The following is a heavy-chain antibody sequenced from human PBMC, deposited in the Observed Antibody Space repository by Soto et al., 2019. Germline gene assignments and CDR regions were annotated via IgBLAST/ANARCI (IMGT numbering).Heavy chain of an antibody. V-gene: IGHV1-3*01. CDR1: GSTLTRYA. Sequence: ASLKVSCQSSGSTLTRYAMHWVRQAPVQRPEWMGWINAGNGNTKYSQKFQGRVTITRDTSASTAYMELSSLRSEDTAVYYCARALYSSGWYHYYYGMDVWGQGTTVTVS. CDR2: INAGNGNT. J-gene: IGHJ6*02. CDR3: ARALYSSGWYHYYYGMDV. D-gene: IGHD6-19*01.